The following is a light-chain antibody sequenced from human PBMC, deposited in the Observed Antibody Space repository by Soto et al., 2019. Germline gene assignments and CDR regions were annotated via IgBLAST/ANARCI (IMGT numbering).Light chain of an antibody. CDR1: QNIRTS. V-gene: IGKV1-39*01. CDR2: GAS. J-gene: IGKJ1*01. Sequence: DLQMTQSPSSLSASVGDRVTLSCRASQNIRTSVNWYQQKEGKAPQLLLYGASALQSGVPSRFTGSGSGTEFTLTISSVQPEDFATYYCQQSYTTPRTFGRGTKVE. CDR3: QQSYTTPRT.